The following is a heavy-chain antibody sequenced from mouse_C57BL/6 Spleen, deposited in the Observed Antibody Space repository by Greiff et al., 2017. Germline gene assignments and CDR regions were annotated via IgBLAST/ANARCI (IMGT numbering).Heavy chain of an antibody. D-gene: IGHD2-12*01. V-gene: IGHV1-69*01. J-gene: IGHJ4*01. CDR3: ARRGIRQMDY. Sequence: VQLQQSGAELVMPGASVKLSCKASGYTFTSYWMHWVKQRPGQGLEWIGEIDPSDSYTNYNQKFTGKSTLTVDKSSSTAYMQLSSLTSEDSAVYYCARRGIRQMDYWGQGTSVTVSS. CDR2: IDPSDSYT. CDR1: GYTFTSYW.